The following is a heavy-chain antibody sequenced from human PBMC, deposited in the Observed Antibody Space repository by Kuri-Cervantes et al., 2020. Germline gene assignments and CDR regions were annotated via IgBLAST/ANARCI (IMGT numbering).Heavy chain of an antibody. CDR1: GSAIRSYY. J-gene: IGHJ5*02. CDR2: IYYSGST. D-gene: IGHD3-16*02. Sequence: SETLSLTCIVSGSAIRSYYWSWFRQPPGKGLEWIGYIYYSGSTNYNPSLKSRVTISVDTSKNQFPLKLRSVTAADTAVYYCAREVPVLYDYVWGSYRYGNWFDPWGQGTLVTVSS. V-gene: IGHV4-59*01. CDR3: AREVPVLYDYVWGSYRYGNWFDP.